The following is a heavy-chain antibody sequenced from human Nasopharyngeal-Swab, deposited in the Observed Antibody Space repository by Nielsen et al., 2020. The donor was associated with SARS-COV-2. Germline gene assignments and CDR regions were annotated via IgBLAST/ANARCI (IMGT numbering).Heavy chain of an antibody. CDR2: MNPDSGNT. D-gene: IGHD4-17*01. V-gene: IGHV1-8*01. J-gene: IGHJ4*02. Sequence: ASVKVSCKASGYTFTSYDVNWVRQAPGQGLEWMGWMNPDSGNTDYAQTFQGRVTMTRDTSISTAYMELSRLRSEDTAVYYCARRYRSYGDYAFDYWGQGTLVTVSS. CDR3: ARRYRSYGDYAFDY. CDR1: GYTFTSYD.